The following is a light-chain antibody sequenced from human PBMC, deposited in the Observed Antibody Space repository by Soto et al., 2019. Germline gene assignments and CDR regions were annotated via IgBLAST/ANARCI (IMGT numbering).Light chain of an antibody. V-gene: IGKV3-20*01. CDR1: QSVNSNF. CDR2: AAS. J-gene: IGKJ2*01. CDR3: QQSGTSPHT. Sequence: EIVLTQSPGTLSLSPGERATLSCRASQSVNSNFLAWYQQKPREVPRLLIYAASIRAAGVPDRLSGSESGTDFTLTISRLEPEDYAVYYCQQSGTSPHTFGQGTKLEIK.